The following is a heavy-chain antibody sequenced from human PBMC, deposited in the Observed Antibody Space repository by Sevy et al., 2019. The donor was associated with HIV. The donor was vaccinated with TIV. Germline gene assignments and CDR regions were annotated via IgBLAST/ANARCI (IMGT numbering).Heavy chain of an antibody. CDR1: GFTFSSYS. V-gene: IGHV3-21*01. D-gene: IGHD6-13*01. Sequence: GGSLRLSCAASGFTFSSYSMNWVRQAPGKGLEWVSSISSSSSYIYYADSVKGRFTISRDNAKNPLYLQMNSLRAEDTAVYYCARDNFIAAAGRPPFDYWGQGTLVTVSS. CDR3: ARDNFIAAAGRPPFDY. J-gene: IGHJ4*02. CDR2: ISSSSSYI.